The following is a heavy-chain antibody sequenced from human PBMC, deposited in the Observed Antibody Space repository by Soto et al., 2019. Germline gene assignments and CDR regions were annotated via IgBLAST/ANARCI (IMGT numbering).Heavy chain of an antibody. Sequence: ESGGGVVQPGRSLRLSCAASGFSFDAYGMHWVRQAPGKGLEWVAVISYDGNSKYYADSVKGRFSISRDNSRNTLFLQMNSLRPEDTAVYYCAKDRGVRGVNPEGFDPWGQGTLVTVSS. CDR2: ISYDGNSK. D-gene: IGHD3-10*01. CDR1: GFSFDAYG. CDR3: AKDRGVRGVNPEGFDP. J-gene: IGHJ5*02. V-gene: IGHV3-30*18.